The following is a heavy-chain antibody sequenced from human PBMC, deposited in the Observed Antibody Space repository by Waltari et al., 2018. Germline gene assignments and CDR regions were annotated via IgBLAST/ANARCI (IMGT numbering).Heavy chain of an antibody. V-gene: IGHV4-4*02. CDR1: DDFMVTSYW. CDR2: VRTTGKT. CDR3: ARDRGRGLYLDT. J-gene: IGHJ5*02. D-gene: IGHD2-15*01. Sequence: QLQLQQSGPGLVKPSESPSLPCAVSDDFMVTSYWGSWVRQTPEKGLEWIGQVRTTGKTNYNPSLDSRVTISIDTSTSRFSLTVVSVSAADTAVYFCARDRGRGLYLDTWGQGTLVTVS.